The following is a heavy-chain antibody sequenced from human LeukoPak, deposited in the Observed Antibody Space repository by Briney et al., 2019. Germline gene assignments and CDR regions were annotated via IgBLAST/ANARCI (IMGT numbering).Heavy chain of an antibody. CDR3: ARDLISSGWYYFDY. Sequence: SVKVSCKASGYTFTSYGISWVRQAPGQGLEWMGGIIPIFGTANYAQKFQGRVTITTDESTSTAYMEMSSLRSEDTAVYYCARDLISSGWYYFDYWGQGTLVTVSS. V-gene: IGHV1-69*05. CDR1: GYTFTSYG. D-gene: IGHD6-19*01. CDR2: IIPIFGTA. J-gene: IGHJ4*02.